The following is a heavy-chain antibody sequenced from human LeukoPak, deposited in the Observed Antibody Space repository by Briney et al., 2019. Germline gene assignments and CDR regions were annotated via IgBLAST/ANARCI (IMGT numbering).Heavy chain of an antibody. CDR1: GYTFTSYG. Sequence: ASVKVSCKASGYTFTSYGISWVRQAPGQGLEWMGWISAYNGNANYAQKLQGRVTMTTDTSTSTAYMELRSLRSDDTAVYYCARSYYYGSGSYYNGALFDYWGQGTLVTVSS. J-gene: IGHJ4*02. CDR2: ISAYNGNA. D-gene: IGHD3-10*01. V-gene: IGHV1-18*01. CDR3: ARSYYYGSGSYYNGALFDY.